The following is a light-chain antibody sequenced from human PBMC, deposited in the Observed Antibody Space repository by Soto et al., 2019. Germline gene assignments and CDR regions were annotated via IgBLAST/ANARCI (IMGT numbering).Light chain of an antibody. CDR3: QQSYSTLFT. CDR2: AAS. J-gene: IGKJ3*01. CDR1: QSISSY. V-gene: IGKV1-39*01. Sequence: DIQMTQSPSSLSASVGDRVTITCRASQSISSYLNWYQQKPGKAPKLLIYAASSLQSGVPSRFGGSGSGTDFTLTISSLQPEDFATYYCQQSYSTLFTFGPGTKVDI.